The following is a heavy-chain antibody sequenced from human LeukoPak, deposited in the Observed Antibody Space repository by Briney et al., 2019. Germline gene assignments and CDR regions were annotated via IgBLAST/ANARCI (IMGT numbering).Heavy chain of an antibody. D-gene: IGHD3-10*01. J-gene: IGHJ4*02. Sequence: GGSLRLSCTASGFTFGDYAMSWFRQAPGKGLEWVGFIRSKAYGGTTEYAASVKGRFTISRDDSKSIAYLQMNSLKTEDTAVYYCNRVTGDYYGSDEIYYFDYWGRGTLVTVSS. CDR1: GFTFGDYA. V-gene: IGHV3-49*03. CDR3: NRVTGDYYGSDEIYYFDY. CDR2: IRSKAYGGTT.